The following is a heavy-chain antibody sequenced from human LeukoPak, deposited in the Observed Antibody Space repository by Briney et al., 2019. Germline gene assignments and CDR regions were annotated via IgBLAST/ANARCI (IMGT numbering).Heavy chain of an antibody. CDR1: GFTFSSYS. D-gene: IGHD6-13*01. Sequence: QPGGSPRLSCAASGFTFSSYSMNWVRQAPGKGLEWVSYISSSSSTIYYADSVKGRFTISRDNAKNSLYLQMNSLRAEDTAVYYCAKWGSIAAAGTRGHRLYYFDYWGQGTLVTVSS. V-gene: IGHV3-48*04. J-gene: IGHJ4*02. CDR2: ISSSSSTI. CDR3: AKWGSIAAAGTRGHRLYYFDY.